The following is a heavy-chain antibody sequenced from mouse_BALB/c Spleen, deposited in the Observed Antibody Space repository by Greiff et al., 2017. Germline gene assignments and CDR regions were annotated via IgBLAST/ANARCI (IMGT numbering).Heavy chain of an antibody. Sequence: EVKVVESGGGLVKPGGSLKLSCAASGFTFSDYYMYWVRQTPEKRLEWVATISDGGSYTYYPDSVKGRFTISRDNAKNNLYLQRSSLKSEDTAMYYCARAHYYGHYYAMDYWGQGTSVTVSS. D-gene: IGHD1-2*01. J-gene: IGHJ4*01. CDR2: ISDGGSYT. CDR3: ARAHYYGHYYAMDY. CDR1: GFTFSDYY. V-gene: IGHV5-4*02.